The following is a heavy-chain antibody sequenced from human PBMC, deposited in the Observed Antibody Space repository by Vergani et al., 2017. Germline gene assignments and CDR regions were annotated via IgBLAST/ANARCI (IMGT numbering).Heavy chain of an antibody. D-gene: IGHD7-27*01. CDR2: ISASNGNT. CDR1: GYTFTTYG. Sequence: QVQLVQSGAEMKKPGASVKVSCKASGYTFTTYGINWVRQAPGQGLEWMGWISASNGNTNYARKLQGRVTLTTDTSTSTAYMELGSLRSDDTAVYYCARDRADWGSYGMDVWGQGTTVTVSS. CDR3: ARDRADWGSYGMDV. J-gene: IGHJ6*02. V-gene: IGHV1-18*01.